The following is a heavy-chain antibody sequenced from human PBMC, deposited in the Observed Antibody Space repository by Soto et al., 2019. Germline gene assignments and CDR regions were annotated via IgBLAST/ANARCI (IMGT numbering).Heavy chain of an antibody. J-gene: IGHJ6*02. V-gene: IGHV1-24*01. CDR1: GYTLTELS. D-gene: IGHD2-21*01. CDR2: FDPEGGGT. Sequence: ASVKVSCKVSGYTLTELSMHWVRQAPGKGLEWMRSFDPEGGGTIYAQKFQGRVTMTDDTSTDTVYMELSSLRSEDTAVHYCARANLVRGTFVAPLDVWGQGTTVTVSS. CDR3: ARANLVRGTFVAPLDV.